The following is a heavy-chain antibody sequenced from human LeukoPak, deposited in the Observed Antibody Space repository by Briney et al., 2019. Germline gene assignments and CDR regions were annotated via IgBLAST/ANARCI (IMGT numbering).Heavy chain of an antibody. V-gene: IGHV3-66*01. CDR3: ATAARRGIFDY. CDR1: GFTFSGYW. J-gene: IGHJ4*02. CDR2: IYSGGST. Sequence: GGSLRLSCAASGFTFSGYWMSWVRQAPGEGLEWVSLIYSGGSTYYADSVKGRFTISRDNSKNTLYLQMNSLRAEDTAVYSCATAARRGIFDYWGQGTLVTVSS.